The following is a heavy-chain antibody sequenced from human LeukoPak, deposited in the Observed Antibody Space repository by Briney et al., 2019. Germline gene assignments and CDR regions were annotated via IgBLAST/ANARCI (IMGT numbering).Heavy chain of an antibody. Sequence: SQTLSLTCTVSGGFIYSGDYYWSWIRQTPGKGLEWIGYIFYSGNTYYNPSLKSRVTISVDTSKNQFSLKLSSVTAADTAVYYCARLYDSSGYYWPTGFDPWGQGTLVTVSS. D-gene: IGHD3-22*01. CDR1: GGFIYSGDYY. CDR2: IFYSGNT. CDR3: ARLYDSSGYYWPTGFDP. V-gene: IGHV4-30-4*01. J-gene: IGHJ5*02.